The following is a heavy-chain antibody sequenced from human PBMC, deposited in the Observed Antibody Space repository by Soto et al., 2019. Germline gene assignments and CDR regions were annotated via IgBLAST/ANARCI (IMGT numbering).Heavy chain of an antibody. CDR3: ARLIINFRYYYYAMHV. CDR1: GYTFTDYW. CDR2: IYPGDSDT. J-gene: IGHJ6*02. Sequence: GESLKISCKGSGYTFTDYWISWVRQLPGKGLEWMGIIYPGDSDTRYSPSFQGHVTITVDKSTSTAYLQWNTLKASDTAMYYCARLIINFRYYYYAMHVWGQGTTVTVSS. V-gene: IGHV5-51*01. D-gene: IGHD3-16*02.